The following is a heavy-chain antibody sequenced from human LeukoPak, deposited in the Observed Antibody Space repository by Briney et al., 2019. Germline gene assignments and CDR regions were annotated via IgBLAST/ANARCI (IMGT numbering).Heavy chain of an antibody. CDR1: GGSFSGYY. V-gene: IGHV4-34*01. CDR3: ARGSGYCSGGSCYSFYYYGMDV. CDR2: INHSGST. Sequence: PSETLSLTCAVYGGSFSGYYWSWIRQPPGKGLEWIGEINHSGSTNYNPSLKSRVTISVDTSKNQFSLKLSSVTAADTAVYYCARGSGYCSGGSCYSFYYYGMDVWGQGTTVTVSS. J-gene: IGHJ6*02. D-gene: IGHD2-15*01.